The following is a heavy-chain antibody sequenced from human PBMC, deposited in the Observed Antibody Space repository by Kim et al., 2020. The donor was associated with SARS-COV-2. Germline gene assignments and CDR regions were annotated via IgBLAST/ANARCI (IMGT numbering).Heavy chain of an antibody. J-gene: IGHJ4*02. D-gene: IGHD3-10*01. V-gene: IGHV4-39*01. Sequence: LKSRVTISADTSKNQFSLKLSSVTATDTAVYYCARSYGSGTYYLTYYSDYWGQGTLVTVSS. CDR3: ARSYGSGTYYLTYYSDY.